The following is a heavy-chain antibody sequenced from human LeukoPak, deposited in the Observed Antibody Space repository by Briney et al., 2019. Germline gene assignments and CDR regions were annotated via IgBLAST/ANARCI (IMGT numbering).Heavy chain of an antibody. CDR3: AREVEHSSGYYRLGSYAFDI. D-gene: IGHD3-22*01. J-gene: IGHJ3*02. CDR2: IYYSGST. CDR1: GGSISIISYY. Sequence: SETLSLTCSVSGGSISIISYYWGWIRQPPGKGLEWIGSIYYSGSTYYNPSRKSRVTISLDTSKNHFSLRLSSVTAADTAVYYCAREVEHSSGYYRLGSYAFDIWGQGTMVTVSS. V-gene: IGHV4-39*07.